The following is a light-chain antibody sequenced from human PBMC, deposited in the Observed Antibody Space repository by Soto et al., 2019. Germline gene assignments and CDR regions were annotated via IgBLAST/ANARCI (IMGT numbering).Light chain of an antibody. V-gene: IGKV3-20*01. CDR2: GAS. CDR3: QQYASSPPLT. CDR1: QSVSSSY. J-gene: IGKJ4*01. Sequence: EIVLTQSPGTLSLSPGERATLSCRASQSVSSSYLAWYQQKPGQAPRLLIYGASSRATGIPDRFSGSGSATDLTLTISRLEPEDFAVHYCQQYASSPPLTFGGGTKVEIK.